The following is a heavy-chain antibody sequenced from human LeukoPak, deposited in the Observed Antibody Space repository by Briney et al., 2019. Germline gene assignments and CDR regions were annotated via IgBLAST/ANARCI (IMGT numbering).Heavy chain of an antibody. J-gene: IGHJ4*02. Sequence: GGSLRLSCVVSGFDFSGFSMSWVRQAPGKGLEWVAIMEEHGSEIFYVDSVKGRFIISRDNSKDTLYLQMNSLRAEDTAVYYCAKDWGSYFASGSSYLDYWGQGTLVTVSS. CDR2: MEEHGSEI. V-gene: IGHV3-7*01. CDR1: GFDFSGFS. CDR3: AKDWGSYFASGSSYLDY. D-gene: IGHD3-10*01.